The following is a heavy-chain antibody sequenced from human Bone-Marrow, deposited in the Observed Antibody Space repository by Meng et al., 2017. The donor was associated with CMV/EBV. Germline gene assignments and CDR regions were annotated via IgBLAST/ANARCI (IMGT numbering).Heavy chain of an antibody. CDR3: ARDLGQTMPAY. D-gene: IGHD2-2*01. J-gene: IGHJ4*02. CDR2: INSDGSST. V-gene: IGHV3-74*01. Sequence: GESLKISCAASGFTFSSYWMHWVRQAPGKGLVWVSRINSDGSSTSYADSVKGRFTISRDNAKNTLYLQMNSQRAEDTAVYYCARDLGQTMPAYWGQGTLVTVSS. CDR1: GFTFSSYW.